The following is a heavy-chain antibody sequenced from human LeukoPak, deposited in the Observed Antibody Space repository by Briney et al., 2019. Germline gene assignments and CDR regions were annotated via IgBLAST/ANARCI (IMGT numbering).Heavy chain of an antibody. D-gene: IGHD5-12*01. J-gene: IGHJ4*02. CDR1: GGSFSGYY. V-gene: IGHV4-34*01. CDR2: INHSGST. CDR3: ATAGGYDYVYAY. Sequence: SETLSLTCAVYGGSFSGYYWTWIRQPPGKGLEWIGQINHSGSTDYNPPLKSRVTISVDTSKSQFSLRLNSVTAADTAVYYCATAGGYDYVYAYWGQGTLVTVSS.